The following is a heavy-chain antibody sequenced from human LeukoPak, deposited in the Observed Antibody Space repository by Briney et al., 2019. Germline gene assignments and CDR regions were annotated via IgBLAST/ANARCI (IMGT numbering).Heavy chain of an antibody. D-gene: IGHD3-3*01. CDR1: GFTFSSYS. J-gene: IGHJ4*02. CDR3: ARVGLEWLLTPSQYYFDY. V-gene: IGHV3-21*01. Sequence: GGSLRLFCAASGFTFSSYSMKWVRQAPGKGLEWVSSISSSSSYIYYADSVKGRFTISRDNAKNSLYLQMNSLRAEDTAVYYCARVGLEWLLTPSQYYFDYWGQGTLVTVSS. CDR2: ISSSSSYI.